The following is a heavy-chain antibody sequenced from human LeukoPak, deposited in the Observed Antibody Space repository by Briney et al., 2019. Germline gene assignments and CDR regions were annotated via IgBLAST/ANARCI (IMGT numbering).Heavy chain of an antibody. CDR3: ARGSPRIAARLGIDMDV. J-gene: IGHJ6*03. CDR2: INPNSGGT. D-gene: IGHD6-6*01. CDR1: VYTFTVYY. V-gene: IGHV1-2*02. Sequence: ASVTVSFKASVYTFTVYYMHWVRQAPGPGLERMGWINPNSGGTNYAQKFQGRVTMTRGTSISTAYMELSRLRSDDTAVYYCARGSPRIAARLGIDMDVWGKGTTVTVSS.